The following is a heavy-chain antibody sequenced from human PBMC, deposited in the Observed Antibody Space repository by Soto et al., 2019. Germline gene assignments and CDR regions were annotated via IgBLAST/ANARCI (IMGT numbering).Heavy chain of an antibody. J-gene: IGHJ6*02. CDR1: GGSFSGYY. V-gene: IGHV4-34*01. Sequence: SETLSLTCAVYGGSFSGYYWSWIRQPPGKGLEWIGEINHSGSTNYNPSLKSRVTISVDTSKNQFSLKLSSVTAADTAVYYCAREGDFRYYYGSGSYYNLGMDVWGQGTTVTVS. CDR2: INHSGST. D-gene: IGHD3-10*01. CDR3: AREGDFRYYYGSGSYYNLGMDV.